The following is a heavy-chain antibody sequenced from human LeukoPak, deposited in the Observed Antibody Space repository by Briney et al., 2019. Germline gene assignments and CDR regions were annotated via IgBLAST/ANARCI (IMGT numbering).Heavy chain of an antibody. CDR2: ISGSGGST. CDR3: AKDLALLGPKGNDAFDI. D-gene: IGHD3-3*02. J-gene: IGHJ3*02. Sequence: LPGGSLRLSCAASGFTFSSYAMSWVRQAPGKGLEWVSAISGSGGSTYYADSVKGRFTISRDNSKNTLYLQMNSLRAEDTAVYYCAKDLALLGPKGNDAFDIWGQGPMVTVSS. V-gene: IGHV3-23*01. CDR1: GFTFSSYA.